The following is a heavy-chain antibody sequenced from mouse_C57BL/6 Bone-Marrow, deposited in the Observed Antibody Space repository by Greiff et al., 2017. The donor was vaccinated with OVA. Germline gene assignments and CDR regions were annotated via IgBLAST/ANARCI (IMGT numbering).Heavy chain of an antibody. CDR2: INPGSGGT. CDR3: ARGEVYAMDY. CDR1: GYAFTNYL. J-gene: IGHJ4*01. V-gene: IGHV1-54*01. Sequence: VKLMESGAELVRPGTSVKVSCKASGYAFTNYLIEWVKQRPGQGLEWIGVINPGSGGTNYNEKFKGKATLTADKSSSTAYMQRSSLTSEDSAVYFCARGEVYAMDYWGQGTSVTVSS.